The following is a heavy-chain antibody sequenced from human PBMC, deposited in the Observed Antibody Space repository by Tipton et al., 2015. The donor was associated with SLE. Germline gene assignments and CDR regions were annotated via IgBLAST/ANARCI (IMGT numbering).Heavy chain of an antibody. CDR3: ARGLGGWYGGAFDI. D-gene: IGHD6-19*01. J-gene: IGHJ3*02. CDR2: IYYSGST. V-gene: IGHV4-61*01. CDR1: GGSVSSGSYY. Sequence: TLSLTCTVSGGSVSSGSYYWSWIRQPPGKGLEWIGYIYYSGSTYYNPSLKSRVTISVDTSKNQFSLKLSSVTAADTAVYYCARGLGGWYGGAFDIWGQGTMVTVSS.